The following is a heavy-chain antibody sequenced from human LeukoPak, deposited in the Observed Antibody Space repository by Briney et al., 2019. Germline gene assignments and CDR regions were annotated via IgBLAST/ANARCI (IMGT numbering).Heavy chain of an antibody. J-gene: IGHJ4*02. CDR2: IIPIVGTA. CDR3: ARERPPGDSSNWFLEGYFDI. D-gene: IGHD6-13*01. CDR1: GGTFSSYA. V-gene: IGHV1-69*05. Sequence: ASVKVSCKASGGTFSSYAITWVRQAPGQGLEWMGRIIPIVGTANYAQKLQGRVTITTDESTSTAYMELSTLRSDDTAVYYCARERPPGDSSNWFLEGYFDIWGQGTLVTVSS.